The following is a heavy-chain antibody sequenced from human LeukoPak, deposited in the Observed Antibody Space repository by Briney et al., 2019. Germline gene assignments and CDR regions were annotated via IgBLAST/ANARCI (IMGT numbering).Heavy chain of an antibody. V-gene: IGHV4-34*01. J-gene: IGHJ5*02. Sequence: PSETLSLTCAVYGGSFSGYYWSWIRQPPGKGLEWIGEINHSGSTNYNPSLKSRVTISVDTSKNQFSLNLISVTAADTAVYYCARRGTWFDPWGQGTLVTVSS. CDR1: GGSFSGYY. CDR2: INHSGST. D-gene: IGHD3-10*01. CDR3: ARRGTWFDP.